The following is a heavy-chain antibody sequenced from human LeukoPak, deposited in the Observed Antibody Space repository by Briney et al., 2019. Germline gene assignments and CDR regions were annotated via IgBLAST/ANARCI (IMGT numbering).Heavy chain of an antibody. J-gene: IGHJ4*02. CDR3: AREARAGHFDY. CDR1: GFTFSSHW. V-gene: IGHV3-7*01. Sequence: GGSLRLSCAASGFTFSSHWMSWVRQAPGKGLEWVPNIQQDGSEKYYVDSVKGRFTISRDNAKNTLYLQMNSLRAEDTAVYYCAREARAGHFDYWGQGTPVTVSS. CDR2: IQQDGSEK. D-gene: IGHD6-19*01.